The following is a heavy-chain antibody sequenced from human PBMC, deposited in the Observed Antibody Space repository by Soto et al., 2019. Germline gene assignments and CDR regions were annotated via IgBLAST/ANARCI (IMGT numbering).Heavy chain of an antibody. D-gene: IGHD2-15*01. J-gene: IGHJ5*02. CDR2: IIPAFGTT. V-gene: IGHV1-69*13. CDR3: ARVRYGGNLLDP. CDR1: GGTYNNYV. Sequence: SVKVSCKVSGGTYNNYVISWVRQAPGQGLEWMGGIIPAFGTTNYAQKFQDKVTLTADESTGTVYMELSSLRSEDTAVYYCARVRYGGNLLDPWGQGTLVTVSS.